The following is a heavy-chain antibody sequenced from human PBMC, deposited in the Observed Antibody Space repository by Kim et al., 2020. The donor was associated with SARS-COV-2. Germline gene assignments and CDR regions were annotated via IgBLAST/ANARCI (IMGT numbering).Heavy chain of an antibody. Sequence: SETLSLTWIVCGGSIIGKNWSWNRQRPGEGVKWIGYSNDSESSNYNPSLKSRVTIEGDKSRKQFSLKLSCVTAAEKTVYWSGIEWEGESVGYVDYWG. CDR2: SNDSESS. D-gene: IGHD1-26*01. CDR3: GIEWEGESVGYVDY. CDR1: GGSIIGKN. J-gene: IGHJ4*01. V-gene: IGHV4-59*13.